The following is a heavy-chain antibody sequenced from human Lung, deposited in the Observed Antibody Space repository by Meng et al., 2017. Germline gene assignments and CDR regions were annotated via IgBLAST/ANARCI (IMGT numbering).Heavy chain of an antibody. CDR1: GFTFRSYW. CDR2: IRGDGGSI. CDR3: ARESGYFEY. J-gene: IGHJ4*02. Sequence: EVQLVESGGGLVAPGGSLRLSCAASGFTFRSYWMHWVRQAPGKGLVWVSRIRGDGGSIVYADSVKGRFTISRDNAKNTLFLQMNSLRAEDTAVYYCARESGYFEYWGQGILVTVSS. V-gene: IGHV3-74*03.